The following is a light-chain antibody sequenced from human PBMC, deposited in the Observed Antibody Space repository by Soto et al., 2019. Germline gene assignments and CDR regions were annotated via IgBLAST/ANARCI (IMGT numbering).Light chain of an antibody. CDR3: SSYAASNNFYFV. CDR1: SSDVGGYNY. V-gene: IGLV2-8*01. CDR2: EVT. Sequence: QSVLTQPPSASGSPGQSVTISCTGTSSDVGGYNYVSWYQQYPGRAPKLMIYEVTKLPSGVPDRFSGSKSGNTASLTVSGLQAEDEADDYCSSYAASNNFYFVFGGGTKLTVL. J-gene: IGLJ3*02.